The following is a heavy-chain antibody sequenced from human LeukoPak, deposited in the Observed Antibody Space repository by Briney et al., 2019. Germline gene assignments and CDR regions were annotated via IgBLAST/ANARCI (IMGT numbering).Heavy chain of an antibody. CDR2: IYYSGST. D-gene: IGHD3-10*01. CDR3: ARGYYGSGSYNWFDP. J-gene: IGHJ5*02. Sequence: PSETLSLTCTVSGGSISSYYWSWIRQPPGKGLEWIGYIYYSGSTNYNPSLKSRVTILVDTSKNQFSLKLSSVTAADTAVYYCARGYYGSGSYNWFDPWGQGTLVTVSS. CDR1: GGSISSYY. V-gene: IGHV4-59*08.